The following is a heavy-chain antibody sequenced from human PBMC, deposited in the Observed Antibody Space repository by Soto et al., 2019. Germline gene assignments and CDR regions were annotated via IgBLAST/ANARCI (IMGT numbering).Heavy chain of an antibody. CDR1: GRSFSGYY. V-gene: IGHV4-34*01. CDR3: ARASNKRGCSSGPHY. Sequence: PSETLSLTCAVYGRSFSGYYWSWIRQPPGKGLEWIGEINHSGSTNYNPSLKSRVTISVDTSKNQFSLKLSSVTAADTAVYYCARASNKRGCSSGPHYWGQGTLVTVST. CDR2: INHSGST. J-gene: IGHJ4*02. D-gene: IGHD5-18*01.